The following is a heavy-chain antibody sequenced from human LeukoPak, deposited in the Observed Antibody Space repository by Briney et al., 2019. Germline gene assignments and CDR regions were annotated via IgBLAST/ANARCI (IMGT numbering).Heavy chain of an antibody. D-gene: IGHD6-19*01. Sequence: GGSLRLSCAASGFTLSSYWMHWVRQAPGKGLVWVSRIKSDGSTTNYADSVKGRFTISRDNAKNTLYLQMNNLRADDTAVYYCARELAVGGTWFDPWGQGTLVTVSA. CDR3: ARELAVGGTWFDP. CDR1: GFTLSSYW. J-gene: IGHJ5*02. CDR2: IKSDGSTT. V-gene: IGHV3-74*01.